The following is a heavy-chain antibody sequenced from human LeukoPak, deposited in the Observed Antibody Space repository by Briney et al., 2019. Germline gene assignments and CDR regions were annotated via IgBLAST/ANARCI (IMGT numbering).Heavy chain of an antibody. V-gene: IGHV3-48*03. Sequence: GGSLRLSCADSGFTFSSYEMNWVRQARGKGLEWVSYISSSGSTTYYADSVKGRFTISRDNAKNSLYLQMNSLRAEDTAVYYCARDSSSWYDAFDMWGQGTMVTVSS. CDR3: ARDSSSWYDAFDM. CDR2: ISSSGSTT. CDR1: GFTFSSYE. J-gene: IGHJ3*02. D-gene: IGHD6-13*01.